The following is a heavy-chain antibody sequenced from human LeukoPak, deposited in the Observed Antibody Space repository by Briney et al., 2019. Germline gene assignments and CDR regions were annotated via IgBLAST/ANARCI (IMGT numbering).Heavy chain of an antibody. CDR2: MNWNGGIT. J-gene: IGHJ6*03. Sequence: PGGSLRLSCAASGFTFDDYAMHWVRQAPGRGLEWVSGMNWNGGITGYADSVKGRFAISRDNAKNSLYLQMNSLRAEDTAVYSCARDPRAATGTNYMDVWGKGTTVTVSS. CDR1: GFTFDDYA. CDR3: ARDPRAATGTNYMDV. D-gene: IGHD6-13*01. V-gene: IGHV3-20*04.